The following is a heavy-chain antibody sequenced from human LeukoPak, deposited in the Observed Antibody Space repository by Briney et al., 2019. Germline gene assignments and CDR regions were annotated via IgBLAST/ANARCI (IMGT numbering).Heavy chain of an antibody. CDR3: ARGRNYDYFDY. D-gene: IGHD1-7*01. J-gene: IGHJ4*02. CDR1: GFTFSSYE. V-gene: IGHV3-48*03. Sequence: PGGSLRLSCAASGFTFSSYEMNWVRQAPGKGLEWVSYIPSSGSTIYYADSVKGRFTISRDNAKNSLYLQMNRLRAEDTAVYYCARGRNYDYFDYSGQGSLVTVSS. CDR2: IPSSGSTI.